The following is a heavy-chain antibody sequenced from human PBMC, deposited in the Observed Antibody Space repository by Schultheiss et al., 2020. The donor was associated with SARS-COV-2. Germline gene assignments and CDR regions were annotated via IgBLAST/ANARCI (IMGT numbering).Heavy chain of an antibody. CDR2: ICGNDGST. D-gene: IGHD1-1*01. J-gene: IGHJ4*02. CDR3: VKEGEEMGTS. CDR1: GFTFSSYA. Sequence: GGSLRLSCAASGFTFSSYAMSRVRQAPGKGLQWVSTICGNDGSTYYADSVKGRFTISRDNSMNTLYLQMNSLRVDDTAVYYCVKEGEEMGTSWGQGTLVTVSS. V-gene: IGHV3-23*01.